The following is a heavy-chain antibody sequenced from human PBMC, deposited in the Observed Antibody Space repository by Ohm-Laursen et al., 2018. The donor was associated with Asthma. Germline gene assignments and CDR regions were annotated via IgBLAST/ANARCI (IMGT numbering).Heavy chain of an antibody. Sequence: GSLRLSCTASGFTFSSYAMSWVRQAPGKGLEWVSAISGSGGSTYYADSVKGRFTISRDNSKNTLYLQMNSLRAEDTAVYYCAREPAPYMVQGSGNWFDPWGQGTMVTVSS. V-gene: IGHV3-23*01. J-gene: IGHJ5*02. D-gene: IGHD3-10*01. CDR1: GFTFSSYA. CDR2: ISGSGGST. CDR3: AREPAPYMVQGSGNWFDP.